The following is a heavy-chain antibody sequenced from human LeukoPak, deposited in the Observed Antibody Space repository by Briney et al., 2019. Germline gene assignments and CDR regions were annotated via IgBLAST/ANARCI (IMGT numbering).Heavy chain of an antibody. Sequence: PGGSLRLSCVVSGITLSNYGMSWVRQAPGKGLEWVAGISDSGGRTNYADSVKGRFTISRDSPKNTLYLQMNSLGAEDTAVYFCAKRGVVIRVILVGFHKEAYYFDSWGQGALVTVSS. CDR3: AKRGVVIRVILVGFHKEAYYFDS. CDR1: GITLSNYG. V-gene: IGHV3-23*01. J-gene: IGHJ4*02. CDR2: ISDSGGRT. D-gene: IGHD3-22*01.